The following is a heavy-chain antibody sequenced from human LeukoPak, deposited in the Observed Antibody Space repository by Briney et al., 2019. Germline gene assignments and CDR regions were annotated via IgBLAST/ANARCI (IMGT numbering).Heavy chain of an antibody. V-gene: IGHV3-73*01. CDR1: GFTFSGSS. J-gene: IGHJ4*02. CDR3: TRLQEGAAGTGVDY. CDR2: IRSKTNSYAT. D-gene: IGHD6-13*01. Sequence: GGSLRLSCAASGFTFSGSSVHGVRQASGKGLEAVGRIRSKTNSYATAYAASVKGRFTLSRDDSKNTAYLQMTSLKTEDAAVYYCTRLQEGAAGTGVDYWGQGTLVTVSS.